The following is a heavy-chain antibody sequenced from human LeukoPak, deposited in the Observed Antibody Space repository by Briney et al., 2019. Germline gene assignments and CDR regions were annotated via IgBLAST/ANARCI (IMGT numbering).Heavy chain of an antibody. CDR1: GFTFSSYA. Sequence: PGRSLRLSCAASGFTFSSYAMHWVRQAPGKGLEWVAVISYDGSNKYYADSVKGRFTISRDNSKNTLYLQMNSLRAEDTAVYYCARAKSLQIRGSFDYWGQGTLVTVSS. CDR3: ARAKSLQIRGSFDY. CDR2: ISYDGSNK. D-gene: IGHD3-10*01. J-gene: IGHJ4*02. V-gene: IGHV3-30-3*01.